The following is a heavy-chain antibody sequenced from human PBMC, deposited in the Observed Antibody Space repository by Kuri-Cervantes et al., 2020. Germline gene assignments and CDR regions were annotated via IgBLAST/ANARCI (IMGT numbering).Heavy chain of an antibody. CDR2: ISYDGSNK. CDR3: ASSSSWYFTVPFQFDP. J-gene: IGHJ5*02. V-gene: IGHV3-30-3*01. D-gene: IGHD6-13*01. Sequence: GEFLKISCAASGFTFSSYAMHWVRQAPGKGLEWVAVISYDGSNKYYADSVKGRFTISRDNSKNTLYLQMNSLRAEDTAVYYCASSSSWYFTVPFQFDPWGQGTLVTVSS. CDR1: GFTFSSYA.